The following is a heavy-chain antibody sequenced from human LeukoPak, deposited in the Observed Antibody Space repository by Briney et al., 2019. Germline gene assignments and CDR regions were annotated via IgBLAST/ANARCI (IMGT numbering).Heavy chain of an antibody. V-gene: IGHV4-34*01. CDR1: GGSFSGYY. CDR2: INHSGST. D-gene: IGHD6-13*01. Sequence: KPSETLSLTCAVYGGSFSGYYWSWIRQPPGKGLEWIGEINHSGSTNYNPSLKSRVTISVDTSKNQFSLKLSSVTAADTAVYYCARGPMYSSSWYPPFDYWGQGTLVTVSS. CDR3: ARGPMYSSSWYPPFDY. J-gene: IGHJ4*02.